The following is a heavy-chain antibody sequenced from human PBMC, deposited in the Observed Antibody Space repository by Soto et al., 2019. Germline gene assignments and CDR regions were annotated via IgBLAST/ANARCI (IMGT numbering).Heavy chain of an antibody. J-gene: IGHJ4*02. V-gene: IGHV4-30-4*01. CDR1: GGSISSGDYY. CDR3: ASRHSSPYFDY. CDR2: IYYSGST. Sequence: SETLSLTCTVSGGSISSGDYYWSWIRRPPGKGLEWIGSIYYSGSTYYNPSLKSRVTISVDTSKNQFSLKLNSVTAADTAVYYCASRHSSPYFDYWGQGTRVTVSS. D-gene: IGHD6-13*01.